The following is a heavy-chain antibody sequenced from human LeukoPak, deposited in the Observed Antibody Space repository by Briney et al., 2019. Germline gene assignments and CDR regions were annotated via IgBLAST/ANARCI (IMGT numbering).Heavy chain of an antibody. J-gene: IGHJ4*02. CDR2: IYSGGST. Sequence: GGSLRLSCAASGFTVSSNYMSWVRQAPRKGLEWVSVIYSGGSTYYADSVKGRFTISRDNSKNTLYLQMNSLRAEDTAVYYCARAPSIVGATYWGQGTLVTVSS. V-gene: IGHV3-66*01. D-gene: IGHD1-26*01. CDR3: ARAPSIVGATY. CDR1: GFTVSSNY.